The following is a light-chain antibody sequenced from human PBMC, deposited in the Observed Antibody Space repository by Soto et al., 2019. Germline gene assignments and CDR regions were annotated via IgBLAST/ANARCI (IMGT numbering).Light chain of an antibody. CDR3: QQYNSYWT. V-gene: IGKV1-5*03. CDR2: KAS. J-gene: IGKJ1*01. CDR1: QSISNW. Sequence: DIQMTQSPSTLSASVGDRVTITCRASQSISNWLAWYQHKPGKAPNLLIYKASSLESGVPSRFSGSGSGTEFTLTISRLQPDDFATYYCQQYNSYWTFGQGTKVEIK.